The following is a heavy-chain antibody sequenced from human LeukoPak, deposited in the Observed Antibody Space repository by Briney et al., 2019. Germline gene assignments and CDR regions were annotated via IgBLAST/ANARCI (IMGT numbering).Heavy chain of an antibody. D-gene: IGHD3-22*01. CDR3: ARGSHYYDSSGYYKT. J-gene: IGHJ5*02. CDR1: GFTFSSYG. Sequence: GGSLRLSCAASGFTFSSYGMSWVRQAPGKGLEWVSSISSSSSYIYYADSVKGRFTISRDNAKNSLYLQMNSLRAEDTAVYYCARGSHYYDSSGYYKTWGQGTLVTISS. V-gene: IGHV3-21*01. CDR2: ISSSSSYI.